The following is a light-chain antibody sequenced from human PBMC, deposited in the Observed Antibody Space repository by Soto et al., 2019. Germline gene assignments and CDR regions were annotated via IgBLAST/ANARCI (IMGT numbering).Light chain of an antibody. V-gene: IGKV3-20*01. CDR3: QHYGTSVXT. CDR2: GTS. CDR1: QSISRDY. J-gene: IGKJ1*01. Sequence: EIVLTQSPGTLSLSPGERATLSCRASQSISRDYVAWYQQKPGQAPRLLIYGTSSRSAGIPDRISGSGSGTDFTLTISRLEPEDFAVHYCQHYGTSVXTFGQGTKV.